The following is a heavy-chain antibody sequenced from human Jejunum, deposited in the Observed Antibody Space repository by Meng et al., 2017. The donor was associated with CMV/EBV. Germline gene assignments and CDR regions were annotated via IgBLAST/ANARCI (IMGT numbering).Heavy chain of an antibody. CDR1: FTFSNSW. CDR3: ARRGTYDSSAHSHFDY. J-gene: IGHJ4*02. V-gene: IGHV3-7*01. CDR2: SNQDGREK. Sequence: FTFSNSWMNWPRQAPGQGLEWVANSNQDGREKYYADSVTGRFTISRDNAKNSLGLQMNSLRAEDTAVYYCARRGTYDSSAHSHFDYWGQGTLVTVSS. D-gene: IGHD3-22*01.